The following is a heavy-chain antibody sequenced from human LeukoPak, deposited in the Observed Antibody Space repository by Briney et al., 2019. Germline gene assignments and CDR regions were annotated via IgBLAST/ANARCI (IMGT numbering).Heavy chain of an antibody. CDR3: AREGTGYDFWSGSPYYMDV. Sequence: PSETLSLTCTVSGGSISSYYWSWIRQPPGKGLAWIGYIYYSGSTNYNPSLKSRVTISVDTSKNQFSLKLSSVTAEDTAVYYCAREGTGYDFWSGSPYYMDVWGKGTTVTVSS. D-gene: IGHD3-3*01. V-gene: IGHV4-59*01. CDR1: GGSISSYY. CDR2: IYYSGST. J-gene: IGHJ6*03.